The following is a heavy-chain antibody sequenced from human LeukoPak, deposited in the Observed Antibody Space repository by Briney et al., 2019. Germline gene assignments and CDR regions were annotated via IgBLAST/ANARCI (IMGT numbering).Heavy chain of an antibody. CDR3: ARDPGLDYFDY. CDR2: IWFDGSNE. Sequence: QTGGSLRLSCAASGFTFSSDGMHWVRQAPGKGLEWVAPIWFDGSNEYYADSVKGRFTISRDNSKNTLYLQMNSLRAEDTAVYYCARDPGLDYFDYWGQGTLVTVSS. J-gene: IGHJ4*02. CDR1: GFTFSSDG. V-gene: IGHV3-33*01.